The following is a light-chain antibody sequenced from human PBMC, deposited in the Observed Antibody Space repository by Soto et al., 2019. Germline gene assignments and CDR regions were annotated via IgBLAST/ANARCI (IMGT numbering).Light chain of an antibody. CDR1: SSNIGNNY. V-gene: IGLV1-51*01. CDR2: DNN. Sequence: QSVLTQPPSLSAAPGQTVTISCSGSSSNIGNNYVSWYQQLPGTAPKLLIYDNNKRPSGIPDRFSGSKSGTSATLGITGLQTGDEADYYCGTWDSSLSVYVFGTGTKVTVL. CDR3: GTWDSSLSVYV. J-gene: IGLJ1*01.